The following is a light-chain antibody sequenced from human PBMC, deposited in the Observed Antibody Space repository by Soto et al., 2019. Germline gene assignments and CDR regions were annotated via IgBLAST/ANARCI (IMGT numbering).Light chain of an antibody. CDR3: QQYDDHPFT. Sequence: DIQMTQSPSSLSASVGDRVTITCRASQGIGNSLTWFQQKPGKGPKSMIYDASTLQSGAPSRFSVSGSGTDFTLAISSLQPEDFATYYCQQYDDHPFTFAPGTTVDTK. V-gene: IGKV1-16*01. CDR1: QGIGNS. CDR2: DAS. J-gene: IGKJ3*01.